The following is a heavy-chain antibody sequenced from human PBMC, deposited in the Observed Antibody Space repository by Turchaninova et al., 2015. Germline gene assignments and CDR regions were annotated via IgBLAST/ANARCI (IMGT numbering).Heavy chain of an antibody. Sequence: EVQLVESGGGMVKPGGSWSVSGAASGFPLRSYDMTWGRQAPGKGLEWVSSISSSSTYINYADSVRGRFTISRDNAKNSLYLQMNNLRVEDTAIYFCAREKTAAGGDYWGQGTLVTVSA. CDR1: GFPLRSYD. V-gene: IGHV3-21*01. CDR2: ISSSSTYI. J-gene: IGHJ4*02. D-gene: IGHD6-13*01. CDR3: AREKTAAGGDY.